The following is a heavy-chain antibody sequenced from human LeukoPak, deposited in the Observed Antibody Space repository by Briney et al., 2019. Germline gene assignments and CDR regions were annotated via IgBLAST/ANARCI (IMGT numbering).Heavy chain of an antibody. CDR3: ARYSSSWSPNYYYGMDV. J-gene: IGHJ6*02. Sequence: PGGSLRLSCAASGFTLSSYWMSWVRQAPGKGLEWVANIKQDGSEKYYVDSVKGRFTISRDNAKNSLYLQMNSLRAEDTAVYYCARYSSSWSPNYYYGMDVWGQGTTVTVSS. CDR2: IKQDGSEK. D-gene: IGHD6-13*01. V-gene: IGHV3-7*01. CDR1: GFTLSSYW.